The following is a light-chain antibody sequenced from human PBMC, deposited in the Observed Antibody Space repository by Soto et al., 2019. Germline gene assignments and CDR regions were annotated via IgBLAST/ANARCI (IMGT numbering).Light chain of an antibody. Sequence: DIQMTQSPSTLSASVGDRVTITCRASQSISSWLAWYQQKPGKAPKLLIYDASSLESGVPSRFSGIGSVTTFTLTIGSLQSDDFATYYCQHYNSDSPPGTFGQGTELEIK. CDR1: QSISSW. V-gene: IGKV1-5*01. CDR3: QHYNSDSPPGT. J-gene: IGKJ2*02. CDR2: DAS.